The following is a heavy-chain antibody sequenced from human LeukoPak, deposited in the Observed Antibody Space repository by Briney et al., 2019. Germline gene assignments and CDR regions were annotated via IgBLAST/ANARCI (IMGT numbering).Heavy chain of an antibody. V-gene: IGHV4-38-2*01. CDR2: IYHSGST. CDR1: GYSISSGYY. D-gene: IGHD2-21*02. CDR3: ARAGVTPTYFDY. Sequence: PSETLSLTCAVSGYSISSGYYWGWIRQPPGKGLEWIGSIYHSGSTYYNPSLKSRVTISVDTSKNQFSLKLSSVTAADTAVYYCARAGVTPTYFDYWGQGTLATVSS. J-gene: IGHJ4*02.